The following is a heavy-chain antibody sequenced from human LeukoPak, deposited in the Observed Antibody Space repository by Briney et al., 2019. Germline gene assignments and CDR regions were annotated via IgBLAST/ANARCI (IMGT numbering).Heavy chain of an antibody. CDR3: AKRGVVIRVILVGFHRQAYYFES. D-gene: IGHD3/OR15-3a*01. CDR2: ISDSGGST. CDR1: GITLSNYG. Sequence: GGSLRLSCAVSGITLSNYGMSWVRQAPGKGLEWVAGISDSGGSTNYADSVKGRFTISRDNPKNTLYLQTNSLRAEDTAVYFCAKRGVVIRVILVGFHRQAYYFESWAREPWSPSPQ. V-gene: IGHV3-23*01. J-gene: IGHJ4*02.